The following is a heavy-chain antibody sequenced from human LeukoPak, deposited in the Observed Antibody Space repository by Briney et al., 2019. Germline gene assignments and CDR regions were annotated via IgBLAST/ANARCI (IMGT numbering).Heavy chain of an antibody. CDR2: IAYDGGNK. D-gene: IGHD3-22*01. Sequence: GRSLRLSCAASGFTFSRYGIHWVRQTPGKGLEWVAVIAYDGGNKYYADSVKGRFTISRDNSKNTLYLQMNGLRAEDTAVYYCARDSSPWYYYDRSGSNGFNPWGQGTLVAVSS. CDR1: GFTFSRYG. CDR3: ARDSSPWYYYDRSGSNGFNP. J-gene: IGHJ5*02. V-gene: IGHV3-30-3*01.